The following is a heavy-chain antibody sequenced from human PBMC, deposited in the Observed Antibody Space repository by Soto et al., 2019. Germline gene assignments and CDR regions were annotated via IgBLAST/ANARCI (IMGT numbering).Heavy chain of an antibody. CDR2: ISYDGPNK. CDR3: AKDRDYYDSSADYYYYYYCLDV. V-gene: IGHV3-30*18. D-gene: IGHD3-22*01. J-gene: IGHJ6*02. Sequence: SLRLSCAASGFTFSSYGLHWVRQAPGKGLEWVAVISYDGPNKYYADSVKGRFTISRDNSKNTLYLQMNSLRAEDTAVYYCAKDRDYYDSSADYYYYYYCLDVWGQGTTVTVSS. CDR1: GFTFSSYG.